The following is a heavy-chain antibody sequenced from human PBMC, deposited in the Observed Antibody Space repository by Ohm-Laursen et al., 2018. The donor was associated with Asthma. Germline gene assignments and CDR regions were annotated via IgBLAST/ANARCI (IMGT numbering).Heavy chain of an antibody. Sequence: SLRLSCAASGFTVSSNYMSWVRQAPGKGLEWVSVIYSGGSTYYADSVKGRFTISRDNSKNTLYLQMNSLRAEDKAVYYCASSSSSYYFDYWGQGTLVTVSS. CDR3: ASSSSSYYFDY. CDR1: GFTVSSNY. J-gene: IGHJ4*02. D-gene: IGHD6-13*01. CDR2: IYSGGST. V-gene: IGHV3-53*01.